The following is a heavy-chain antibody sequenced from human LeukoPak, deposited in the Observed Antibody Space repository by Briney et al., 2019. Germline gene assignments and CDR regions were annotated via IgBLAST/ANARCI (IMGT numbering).Heavy chain of an antibody. Sequence: GGSLRLSCAASGFTFSAYTMNWVHQAPGKGLEWVSYISSSSTIYYADSVKGRFTISRDNSKNTLYLQMNSLRAEDTAVYYCARGGEWLDPERIPVDYWGQGTLVTVSS. CDR2: ISSSSTI. J-gene: IGHJ4*02. CDR3: ARGGEWLDPERIPVDY. D-gene: IGHD6-19*01. CDR1: GFTFSAYT. V-gene: IGHV3-48*01.